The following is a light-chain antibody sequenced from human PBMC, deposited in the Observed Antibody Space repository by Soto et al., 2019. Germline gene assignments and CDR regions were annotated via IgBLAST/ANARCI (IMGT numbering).Light chain of an antibody. V-gene: IGKV3-11*01. CDR2: DAS. CDR1: QSVGSY. J-gene: IGKJ5*01. Sequence: EIVLTQSPATLSLSPGERATLSCRSSQSVGSYLAWYQQKPGQAPRLLIYDASNRATGIPARFSGSGSGTDFTLTISSLEPEDFAVYYCQQRGNWPTFGQGTRLEIK. CDR3: QQRGNWPT.